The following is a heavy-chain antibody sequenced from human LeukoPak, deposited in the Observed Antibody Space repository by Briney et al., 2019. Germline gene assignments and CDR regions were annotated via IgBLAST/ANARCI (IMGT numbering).Heavy chain of an antibody. Sequence: ASVKVSCKASGYTFTSYYMHWVRQAPGQGLEWMGIIYPGDSDTRYSPSFQGQVTISADKSISTAYLQWSSLKASDTAMYYCARLAFSMELKYFDYWGQGTLVTVSS. J-gene: IGHJ4*02. CDR1: GYTFTSYY. CDR3: ARLAFSMELKYFDY. V-gene: IGHV5-51*01. CDR2: IYPGDSDT. D-gene: IGHD2/OR15-2a*01.